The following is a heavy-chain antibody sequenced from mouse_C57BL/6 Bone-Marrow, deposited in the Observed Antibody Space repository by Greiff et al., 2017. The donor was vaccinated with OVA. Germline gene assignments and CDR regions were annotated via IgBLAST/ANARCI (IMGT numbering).Heavy chain of an antibody. CDR2: FYPGDGDT. J-gene: IGHJ2*01. CDR1: GYAFSSYW. V-gene: IGHV1-80*01. CDR3: AREDYDYGEGEGGY. Sequence: QVQLQQSGAELVKPGASVKISCKASGYAFSSYWMNWVKQRPGKGLEWIGQFYPGDGDTNYNGKFKGKATLTADKSSSTAYMQLSSLTSEDSAVYFCAREDYDYGEGEGGYWGQGTTLTVSS. D-gene: IGHD2-4*01.